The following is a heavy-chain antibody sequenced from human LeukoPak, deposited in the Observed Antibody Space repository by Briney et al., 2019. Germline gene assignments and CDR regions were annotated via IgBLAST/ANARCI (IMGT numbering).Heavy chain of an antibody. V-gene: IGHV3-48*04. J-gene: IGHJ4*02. CDR1: EFTFSSYS. D-gene: IGHD5-12*01. CDR3: VRDRGGYYFDY. Sequence: GGSLRLSGAASEFTFSSYSMNWVRQAPGKGREWVSYIGSSGDNINYADSVKGRFTISRDNAKKSQYLQMNSLRAEDTAVYYCVRDRGGYYFDYWGQGTLVTVSS. CDR2: IGSSGDNI.